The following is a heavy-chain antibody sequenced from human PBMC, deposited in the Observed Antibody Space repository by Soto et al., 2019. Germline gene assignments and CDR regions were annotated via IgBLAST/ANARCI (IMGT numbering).Heavy chain of an antibody. V-gene: IGHV3-74*01. CDR1: GFTFSSYW. D-gene: IGHD6-19*01. CDR2: INSDGSST. Sequence: GGSLRLSCAASGFTFSSYWMHWVRQAPGKGLVWVSRINSDGSSTSYADSVKGRFSISRDNAKNTLYLQMNSLRAEDTAVYYCAVAVAGPTAIGYWGQGTLVTVSS. J-gene: IGHJ4*02. CDR3: AVAVAGPTAIGY.